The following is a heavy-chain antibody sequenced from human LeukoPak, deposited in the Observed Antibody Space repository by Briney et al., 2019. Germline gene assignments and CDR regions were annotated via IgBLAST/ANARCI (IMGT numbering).Heavy chain of an antibody. CDR2: IRYDGSNK. Sequence: GGSLRLSCAASGFTFSSYGMHWVRQAPGKGLEWVAFIRYDGSNKYYADSVKGRFTISRDNSKNTLYLQMNSLRAEDTAVYYCASLNYYDSSGSPGWGQGTLVTVSS. D-gene: IGHD3-22*01. J-gene: IGHJ4*02. CDR1: GFTFSSYG. V-gene: IGHV3-30*02. CDR3: ASLNYYDSSGSPG.